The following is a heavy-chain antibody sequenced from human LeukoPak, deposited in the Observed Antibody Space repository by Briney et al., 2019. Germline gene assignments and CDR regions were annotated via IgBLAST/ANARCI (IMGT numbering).Heavy chain of an antibody. Sequence: PGRSLRLSCAASGFTFSSYAMHWVRQAPGKGLEWVAVISYDGSNKYYADSVKGRFTISRDNSKNTLYLQMNSLRAEDTAVYYCAKGGYRIAAAARDAFDIWGQGTMVTVSS. CDR2: ISYDGSNK. CDR1: GFTFSSYA. CDR3: AKGGYRIAAAARDAFDI. D-gene: IGHD6-13*01. J-gene: IGHJ3*02. V-gene: IGHV3-30-3*01.